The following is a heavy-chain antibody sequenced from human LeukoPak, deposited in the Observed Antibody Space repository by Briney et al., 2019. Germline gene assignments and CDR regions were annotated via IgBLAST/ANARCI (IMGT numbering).Heavy chain of an antibody. CDR3: ARQGSGWSGAFDF. V-gene: IGHV4-39*01. CDR1: GGSIKSSSYY. D-gene: IGHD6-19*01. CDR2: IYYSGTT. J-gene: IGHJ4*02. Sequence: ASETLPLTCTVSGGSIKSSSYYWGWIRQPPGKGLEWIANIYYSGTTYYNPSLKSRVTTSVDTSKNHFSLRLNSVTAADTAVYYCARQGSGWSGAFDFWGQGTLITVSS.